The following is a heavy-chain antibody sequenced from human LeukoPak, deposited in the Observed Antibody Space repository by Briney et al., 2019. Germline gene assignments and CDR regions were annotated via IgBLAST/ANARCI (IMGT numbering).Heavy chain of an antibody. D-gene: IGHD3-3*01. J-gene: IGHJ4*02. V-gene: IGHV4-38-2*01. Sequence: PSXTLSLTCAVSGYSISSGYYWGWIRPPPGKGLEWIGSIYHSGSTYYNPSLKRRVTISVDTSKNQFSLKLSSVTAADTAVYYCARSYDFWSGYSPYFDYWGQGTLVTVSS. CDR2: IYHSGST. CDR3: ARSYDFWSGYSPYFDY. CDR1: GYSISSGYY.